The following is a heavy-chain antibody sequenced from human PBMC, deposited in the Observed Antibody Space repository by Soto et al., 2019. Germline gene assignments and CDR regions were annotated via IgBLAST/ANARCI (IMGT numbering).Heavy chain of an antibody. D-gene: IGHD2-2*01. CDR2: IIPILGIA. CDR1: GGTFSSYT. J-gene: IGHJ3*02. Sequence: QVQLVQSGAEVKKPGSSVKVSFKASGGTFSSYTISWVRQAPGQGLEWMGRIIPILGIANYAQKFQGRVTITADKSTSTAYMELSSLRSEDTAVYYCARLVDCSSTSCSPFDIWGQGTMVTVSS. V-gene: IGHV1-69*02. CDR3: ARLVDCSSTSCSPFDI.